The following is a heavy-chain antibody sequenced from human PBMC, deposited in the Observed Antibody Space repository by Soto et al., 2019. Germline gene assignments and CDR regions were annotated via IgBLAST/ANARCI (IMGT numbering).Heavy chain of an antibody. CDR3: AKFIPATAIPGKDY. Sequence: GGSLRLSCTVSGVRFSNYAMNWVRQAPGKGLEWVSILSGSGGTTCYADSVKGRFIISRDNSKNTLYLQMNSLRAEDTAVYYCAKFIPATAIPGKDYWGQGTLVTGSS. D-gene: IGHD2-2*02. CDR2: LSGSGGTT. CDR1: GVRFSNYA. J-gene: IGHJ4*02. V-gene: IGHV3-23*01.